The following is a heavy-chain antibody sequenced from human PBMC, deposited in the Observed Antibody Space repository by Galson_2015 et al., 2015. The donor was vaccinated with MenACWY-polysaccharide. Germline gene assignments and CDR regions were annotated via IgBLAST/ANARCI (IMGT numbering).Heavy chain of an antibody. J-gene: IGHJ4*02. Sequence: SVKVSCKASGYKFSSSDINWVRQACGQGLEWMGWMNPNSGNKGYAQRFQGRVAMTRDTAKSTAYMELRMLRYDDTAVYYCTRIIARKHTFVDSWGQGTLVSVS. V-gene: IGHV1-8*01. CDR3: TRIIARKHTFVDS. D-gene: IGHD2-21*01. CDR1: GYKFSSSD. CDR2: MNPNSGNK.